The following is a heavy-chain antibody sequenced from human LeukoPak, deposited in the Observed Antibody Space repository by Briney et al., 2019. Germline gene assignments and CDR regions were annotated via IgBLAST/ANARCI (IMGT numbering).Heavy chain of an antibody. Sequence: ASVKVSFKASGYTFTSYGISWVRQAPGQGGEWMGWISAYNGNTNYAQKLQGRVTMTTDTSTSTAYMELRSLRSDDTAVYYCARAPAEWFGELAHVVDNWFDPWGQGTLVTVSS. CDR2: ISAYNGNT. D-gene: IGHD3-10*01. V-gene: IGHV1-18*04. CDR3: ARAPAEWFGELAHVVDNWFDP. CDR1: GYTFTSYG. J-gene: IGHJ5*02.